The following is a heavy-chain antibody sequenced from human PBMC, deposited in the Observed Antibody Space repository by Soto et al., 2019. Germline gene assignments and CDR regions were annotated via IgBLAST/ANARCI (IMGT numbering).Heavy chain of an antibody. V-gene: IGHV1-24*01. CDR1: GYTLTELS. D-gene: IGHD3-16*02. CDR3: ATETMITFGGVIVPFDY. Sequence: ASVKVSCKVSGYTLTELSMHWVRQAPGKGLEWMGGFDPEDGETIYAQKFQGRVTMTEDTSTDTAYMELSSLRSEDTAVYYCATETMITFGGVIVPFDYWGQGTLVTVSS. J-gene: IGHJ4*02. CDR2: FDPEDGET.